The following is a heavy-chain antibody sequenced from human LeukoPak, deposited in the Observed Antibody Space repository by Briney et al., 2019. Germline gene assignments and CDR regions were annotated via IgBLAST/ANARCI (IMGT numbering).Heavy chain of an antibody. J-gene: IGHJ6*02. CDR1: GYSFTGYW. CDR2: IYPGDSDT. CDR3: ARQNGDYSVVNGMDV. Sequence: GESLKISCKGSGYSFTGYWIGWVRQMPGKGLEWMGIIYPGDSDTRYSPSFQGQVTISADKSISTAYLQWSSLKASDTAMYYCARQNGDYSVVNGMDVWGQGTTVTVSS. V-gene: IGHV5-51*01. D-gene: IGHD4-17*01.